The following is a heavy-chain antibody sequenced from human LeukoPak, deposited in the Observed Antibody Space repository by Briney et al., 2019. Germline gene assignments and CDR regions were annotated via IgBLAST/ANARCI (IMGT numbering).Heavy chain of an antibody. CDR1: GGTFSSYA. CDR3: ARGEKPDGGFYYYYGMDV. CDR2: IIPILGIA. J-gene: IGHJ6*02. Sequence: ASVKVSCKASGGTFSSYAISWVRQAPGQGLEWMGRIIPILGIANYAQKFQGRVTITADKSTSTAYMELSSLRSEDTAVYYCARGEKPDGGFYYYYGMDVWGQGTTVTVSS. V-gene: IGHV1-69*04. D-gene: IGHD1-26*01.